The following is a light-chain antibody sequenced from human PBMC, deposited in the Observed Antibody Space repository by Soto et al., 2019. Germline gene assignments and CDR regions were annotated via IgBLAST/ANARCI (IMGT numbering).Light chain of an antibody. CDR1: SSNIGAGYD. J-gene: IGLJ1*01. CDR3: QAYDSILCGYV. V-gene: IGLV1-40*01. Sequence: QSVLTQPPSVSGAPGQRVTISCTGSSSNIGAGYDVHWYQQLPGTAPKLLIYGNSNRPQGVPDRFSGSKSGTAAPLAITGLQAEDEADYYCQAYDSILCGYVYGTGTKLT. CDR2: GNS.